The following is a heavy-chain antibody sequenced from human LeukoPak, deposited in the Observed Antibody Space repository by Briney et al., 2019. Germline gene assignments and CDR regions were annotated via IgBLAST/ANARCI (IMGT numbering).Heavy chain of an antibody. CDR2: IYYSGST. J-gene: IGHJ4*02. CDR1: GGSISSSSYY. CDR3: ARPRLRWYQSPSFDY. Sequence: SETLSLTCTVSGGSISSSSYYWGWIRQPPGKGLEWIGSIYYSGSTYYNPSLKSRVTISVDTSKNQFSLKLSSVTAADTAVYYCARPRLRWYQSPSFDYWGQGTLATVSS. D-gene: IGHD4-23*01. V-gene: IGHV4-39*01.